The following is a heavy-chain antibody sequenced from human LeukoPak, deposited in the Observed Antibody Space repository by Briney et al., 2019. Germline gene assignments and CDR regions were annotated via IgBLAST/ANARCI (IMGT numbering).Heavy chain of an antibody. CDR3: ARELYGSGSPFDY. D-gene: IGHD3-10*01. J-gene: IGHJ4*02. V-gene: IGHV1-69*13. CDR2: IIPIFGTA. CDR1: GGTFSSYA. Sequence: VKVSCKASGGTFSSYAISWVRQAPGQGLEWMGRIIPIFGTANYAQKFQGRVTITTDESTSTAYKELSSRRAEDTAVYYWARELYGSGSPFDYWGQGTLVTVSS.